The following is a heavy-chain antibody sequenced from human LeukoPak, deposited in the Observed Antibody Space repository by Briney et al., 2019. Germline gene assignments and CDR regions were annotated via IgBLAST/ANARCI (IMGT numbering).Heavy chain of an antibody. Sequence: SETLSLTCTVSGGSIGTYYWTWIRQPAGKGLEWIGRIYTTGVTNYNPSLKSRLTMSVDTSKNQFYLNLRSVTAADTAVYYCARVGGYCSGGSCYWFDPWGQGTLVTVSS. CDR2: IYTTGVT. J-gene: IGHJ5*02. D-gene: IGHD2-15*01. CDR1: GGSIGTYY. CDR3: ARVGGYCSGGSCYWFDP. V-gene: IGHV4-4*07.